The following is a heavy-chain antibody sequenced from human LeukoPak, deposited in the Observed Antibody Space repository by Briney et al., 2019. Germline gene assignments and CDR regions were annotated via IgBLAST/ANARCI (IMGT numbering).Heavy chain of an antibody. Sequence: SETLSLTCAVSDYSISIAYYWGWIRQPPGKGLEWIGSIYHSGSTYYNPSLKSRVTISVDTSKNQFSLKLSSVTAADTAVYFCARQGYTASYYFLDFWSQGTLLTVSS. CDR3: ARQGYTASYYFLDF. V-gene: IGHV4-38-2*01. CDR1: DYSISIAYY. CDR2: IYHSGST. D-gene: IGHD1-26*01. J-gene: IGHJ4*02.